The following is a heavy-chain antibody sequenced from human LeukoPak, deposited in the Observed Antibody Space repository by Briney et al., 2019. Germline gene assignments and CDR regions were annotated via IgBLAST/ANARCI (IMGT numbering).Heavy chain of an antibody. CDR2: INHNSGDT. D-gene: IGHD5-18*01. CDR3: ARGYSYGYWSNWFDP. Sequence: GASVKVSCKASGYTFTGNYMHWVRQAPGQGLEWMGWINHNSGDTSYAQRFQGRVTMTRDTSISTAYMELSRLRSDDTAVYYCARGYSYGYWSNWFDPWGQGTLVTVSS. CDR1: GYTFTGNY. J-gene: IGHJ5*02. V-gene: IGHV1-2*02.